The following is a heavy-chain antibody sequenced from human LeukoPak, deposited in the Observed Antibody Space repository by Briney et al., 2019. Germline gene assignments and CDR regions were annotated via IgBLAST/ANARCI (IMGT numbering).Heavy chain of an antibody. D-gene: IGHD2-15*01. Sequence: GGSLRLSCAASGFTFSSYWMSWVRQAPGKGLEWVANIKQDGSEKYYVDSVKGRFTISRDNAKNSLYLQMNSLRAEDTAVYYCARDSRISPDLYYYYGMDVWGQGTTVTVSS. CDR1: GFTFSSYW. CDR3: ARDSRISPDLYYYYGMDV. CDR2: IKQDGSEK. J-gene: IGHJ6*02. V-gene: IGHV3-7*01.